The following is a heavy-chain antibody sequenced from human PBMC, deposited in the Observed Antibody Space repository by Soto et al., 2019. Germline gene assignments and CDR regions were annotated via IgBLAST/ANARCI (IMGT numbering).Heavy chain of an antibody. D-gene: IGHD2-21*02. Sequence: QVQLVQSGAEVKKPGASVKVSCKASGYTFTDYYIHWVRQAPGQGLEWMGWINPNSGGTNYAQKFQGRVTITADESTSTAYMELSSLRSEDTAVYYCARGSAYCGGDCYWEGRYFDYWGQGTLVTVSS. CDR2: INPNSGGT. J-gene: IGHJ4*02. CDR1: GYTFTDYY. V-gene: IGHV1-2*02. CDR3: ARGSAYCGGDCYWEGRYFDY.